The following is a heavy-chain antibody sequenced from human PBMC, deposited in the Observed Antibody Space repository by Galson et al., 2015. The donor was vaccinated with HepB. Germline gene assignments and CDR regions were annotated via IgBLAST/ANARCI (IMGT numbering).Heavy chain of an antibody. CDR3: ARLRFLEWLEGYYYMDV. CDR2: IYYSGST. Sequence: LSLTCTVSGGSISSYYWSWIRQPPGKGLEWIGYIYYSGSTNYNPSLKSRVTISVDTSKNQFSLKLSSVTAADTAVYYCARLRFLEWLEGYYYMDVWGKGTTVTVSS. CDR1: GGSISSYY. D-gene: IGHD3-3*01. J-gene: IGHJ6*03. V-gene: IGHV4-59*01.